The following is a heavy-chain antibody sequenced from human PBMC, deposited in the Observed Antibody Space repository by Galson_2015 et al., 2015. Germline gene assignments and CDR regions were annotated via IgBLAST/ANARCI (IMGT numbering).Heavy chain of an antibody. CDR2: IWSGGSNK. J-gene: IGHJ6*02. CDR1: GFTFSSYG. V-gene: IGHV3-33*01. D-gene: IGHD2-21*01. CDR3: VRGSDCYYHDMAV. Sequence: SLRLSCAASGFTFSSYGMRWVRQAPGKGLEWVAVIWSGGSNKYHEESVKGRFTISRDNPKNTLNLQMNNLRDEDTAVYYCVRGSDCYYHDMAVWGHGTTVTGSS.